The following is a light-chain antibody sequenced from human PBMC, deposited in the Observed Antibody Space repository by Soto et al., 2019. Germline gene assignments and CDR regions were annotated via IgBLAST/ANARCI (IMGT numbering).Light chain of an antibody. J-gene: IGKJ4*01. CDR3: QQSYSSPLT. V-gene: IGKV1-39*01. Sequence: DIHMTQAPSSLSASVGDRVTITCRASQSINNYLNWYQQKPGKAPNLLIYAASNLQSGVPSRFSGSGSGTEFTLTIISLEPEDFATYYCQQSYSSPLTFGGGTKVEI. CDR1: QSINNY. CDR2: AAS.